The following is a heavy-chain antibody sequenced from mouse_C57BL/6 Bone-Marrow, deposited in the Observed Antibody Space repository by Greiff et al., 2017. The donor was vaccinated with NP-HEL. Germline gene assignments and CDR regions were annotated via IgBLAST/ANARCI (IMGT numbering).Heavy chain of an antibody. Sequence: QVQLKESGAELARPGASVKLSCKASGYTFTSYGISWVKQRTGQGLEWIGEIYPRSGNTYYNEKFKGKATLTADKSSSTAYMELRSLTSEDSAVYFCARGGTVVASFDYWGQGTTLTVSS. CDR3: ARGGTVVASFDY. D-gene: IGHD1-1*01. V-gene: IGHV1-81*01. J-gene: IGHJ2*01. CDR1: GYTFTSYG. CDR2: IYPRSGNT.